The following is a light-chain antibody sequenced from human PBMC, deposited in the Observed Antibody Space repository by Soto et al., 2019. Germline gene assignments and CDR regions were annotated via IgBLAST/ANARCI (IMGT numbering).Light chain of an antibody. V-gene: IGKV1-27*01. J-gene: IGKJ1*01. CDR1: QGISNF. CDR2: AAS. Sequence: DIQMTQSPPSLSASVGDRVTITCRASQGISNFLAWYQQKPGTAPKLLISAASTLQSGVSSRFSGSGPGTDFTLTISSFQPGDVATYYCQKYNSAPRTFGQGTKVEI. CDR3: QKYNSAPRT.